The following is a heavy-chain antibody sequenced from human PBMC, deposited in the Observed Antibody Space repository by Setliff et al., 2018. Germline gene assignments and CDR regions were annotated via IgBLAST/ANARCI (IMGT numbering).Heavy chain of an antibody. CDR2: LYHSGST. V-gene: IGHV4-38-2*02. CDR3: VNRATCGSSGYDSFFDY. D-gene: IGHD5-12*01. CDR1: GYSISSGCY. Sequence: LSLPCTVSGYSISSGCYWGWVRQPPGKGLEWIGSLYHSGSTHYNPSLKSRVTISTDTSKNHFSLKLSSVTAADTAVYYCVNRATCGSSGYDSFFDYWGQGMLVTVSS. J-gene: IGHJ4*02.